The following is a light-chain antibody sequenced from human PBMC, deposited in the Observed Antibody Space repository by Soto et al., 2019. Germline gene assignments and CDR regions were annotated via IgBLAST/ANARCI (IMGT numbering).Light chain of an antibody. CDR2: DAS. Sequence: AIPLTQSPSSLSASVGDRVTITCRASQGIISALAWYQQKPGKVPKLLIYDASTLQSGVPSRFSGGGSGTDFSLTISSLQPEDFATYYCLQSNSYLFTFGQGTRLEIK. CDR1: QGIISA. CDR3: LQSNSYLFT. J-gene: IGKJ5*01. V-gene: IGKV1-13*02.